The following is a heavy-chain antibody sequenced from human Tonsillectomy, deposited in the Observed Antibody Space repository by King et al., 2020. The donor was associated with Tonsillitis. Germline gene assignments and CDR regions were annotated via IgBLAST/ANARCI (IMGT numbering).Heavy chain of an antibody. V-gene: IGHV1-69*05. Sequence: QLVQSGAEVMKPGSSVKVSCKASGGTLSSYSFSWVRQAPGQGLEWVGGIIPSLGTANYAQKFQGRVTITTDESTSTTYMELSSLRSEDTAVYYCARQLLTGAYHYYGMDVWGPGTPGTVSS. CDR3: ARQLLTGAYHYYGMDV. D-gene: IGHD1-20*01. J-gene: IGHJ6*02. CDR1: GGTLSSYS. CDR2: IIPSLGTA.